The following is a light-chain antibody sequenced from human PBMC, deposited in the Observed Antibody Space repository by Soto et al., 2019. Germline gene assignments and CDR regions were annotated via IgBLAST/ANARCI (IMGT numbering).Light chain of an antibody. CDR1: QSFSSY. Sequence: EIVLTQSPATLSLSPGERATLSYRASQSFSSYLALYQQKPGQAPRLLIYDASNRATGIPARFSGSGSGTDFTLTISSLEPEDFAVYYCQQRSNWPAVTFGQGTRLEIK. CDR2: DAS. CDR3: QQRSNWPAVT. V-gene: IGKV3-11*01. J-gene: IGKJ5*01.